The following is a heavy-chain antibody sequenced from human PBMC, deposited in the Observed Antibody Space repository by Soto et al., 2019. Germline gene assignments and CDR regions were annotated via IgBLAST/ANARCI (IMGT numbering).Heavy chain of an antibody. CDR2: ISSNGVGT. D-gene: IGHD6-19*01. J-gene: IGHJ6*03. CDR1: GFTFSNYA. V-gene: IGHV3-64*01. CDR3: ARREQSDYYYMDV. Sequence: EVQLVESGGGLVQPGGSLRLSCAASGFTFSNYAMDWVRQAPGKVLEYISGISSNGVGTYYANSVKDRFTISRDNSKNTLYLKMGSLRAEDMAVDYCARREQSDYYYMDVWGKGTSVTVSS.